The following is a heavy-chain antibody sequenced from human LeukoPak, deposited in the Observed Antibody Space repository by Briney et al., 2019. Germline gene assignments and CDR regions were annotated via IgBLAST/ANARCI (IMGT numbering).Heavy chain of an antibody. D-gene: IGHD3-22*01. CDR1: GFTFSSYS. V-gene: IGHV3-30*02. J-gene: IGHJ4*02. CDR2: IRYDGSNK. Sequence: SGGSLRLSCAASGFTFSSYSMNWVRQAPGKGLEWVAFIRYDGSNKYYADSVKGRFTISRDNSKNTLNLQMNSLRAEDTAVYYCAKDPTHYRVWDYYETIGLSYWGQGTLVTVSS. CDR3: AKDPTHYRVWDYYETIGLSY.